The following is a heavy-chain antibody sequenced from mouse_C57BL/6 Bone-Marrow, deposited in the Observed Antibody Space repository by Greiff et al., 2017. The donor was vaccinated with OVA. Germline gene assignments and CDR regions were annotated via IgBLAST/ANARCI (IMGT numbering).Heavy chain of an antibody. J-gene: IGHJ3*01. D-gene: IGHD2-3*01. V-gene: IGHV1-81*01. Sequence: QVQLKESGAELARPGASVKLSCKASGYTFTSYGISWVKQRTGQGLEWIGEIYPRSGNTYYNEKFKGKATLTADKSSSTAYMELRSLTSEDSAVYFCARYDGYFPWFAYWGQGTLVTVSA. CDR3: ARYDGYFPWFAY. CDR2: IYPRSGNT. CDR1: GYTFTSYG.